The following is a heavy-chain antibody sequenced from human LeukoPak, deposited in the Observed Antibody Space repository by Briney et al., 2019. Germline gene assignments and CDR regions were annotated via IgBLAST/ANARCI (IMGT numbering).Heavy chain of an antibody. CDR3: ARVQWQVRGYSYYYMDV. V-gene: IGHV4-39*07. CDR1: GGSISSSSYY. D-gene: IGHD6-19*01. Sequence: KPSETLSLACTVSGGSISSSSYYWGWIRQPPGKGLEWIGNFFYSGTNFYNSSLKSRVTISPDTSKNQFSLKLISVTAADTAVYYCARVQWQVRGYSYYYMDVWGKGTTVTVSS. CDR2: FFYSGTN. J-gene: IGHJ6*03.